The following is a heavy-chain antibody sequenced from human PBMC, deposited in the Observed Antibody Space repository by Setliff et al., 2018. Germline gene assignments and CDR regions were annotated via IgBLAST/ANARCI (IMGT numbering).Heavy chain of an antibody. CDR2: IKQDGSTK. Sequence: GGSLRLSCVVSGFSFSRHWMSWVRQAPGKGLEWVADIKQDGSTKYYLDSVKGRFTISRDNAKKSLYLQMNGLRADDTGVYYCARGTSYGSRSDYLDAWGQGTLVTVSS. V-gene: IGHV3-7*01. D-gene: IGHD3-10*01. CDR1: GFSFSRHW. CDR3: ARGTSYGSRSDYLDA. J-gene: IGHJ4*02.